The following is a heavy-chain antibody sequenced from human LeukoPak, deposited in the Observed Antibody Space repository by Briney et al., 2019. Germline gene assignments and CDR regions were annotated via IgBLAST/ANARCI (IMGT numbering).Heavy chain of an antibody. V-gene: IGHV3-64*01. CDR1: GFTFSSYA. J-gene: IGHJ3*02. Sequence: GGSLRLSCAASGFTFSSYAMHWVRQPPGKGLEYVSGISSNGGSTYYANSVKGRFTVSRDNSKNTLYLQMGSLRAEDMAVYYCASSVRSSWDAPNDAFDIWGQGTMVPVSS. CDR3: ASSVRSSWDAPNDAFDI. CDR2: ISSNGGST. D-gene: IGHD6-13*01.